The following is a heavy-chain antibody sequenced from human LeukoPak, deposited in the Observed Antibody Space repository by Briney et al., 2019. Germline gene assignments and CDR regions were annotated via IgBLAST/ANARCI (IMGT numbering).Heavy chain of an antibody. D-gene: IGHD3-3*01. CDR1: GYTFTGYY. CDR2: INPNSGGT. V-gene: IGHV1-2*02. Sequence: GGSLRLSCAASGYTFTGYYMHWVRQAPGQGLEWMGWINPNSGGTNYAQKFQGRVTMTRDTSISTAYMELSRLRSDDTAVYYCASSITIFGVVNYGMDVWGQGTTVTVSS. J-gene: IGHJ6*02. CDR3: ASSITIFGVVNYGMDV.